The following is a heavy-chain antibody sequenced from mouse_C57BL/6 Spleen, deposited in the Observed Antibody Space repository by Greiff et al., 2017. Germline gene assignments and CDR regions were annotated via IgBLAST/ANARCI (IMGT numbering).Heavy chain of an antibody. CDR3: ARTTMINYAMDY. J-gene: IGHJ4*01. D-gene: IGHD2-4*01. V-gene: IGHV1-61*01. Sequence: QVQLKQPGAELVRPGSSVKLSCKASGYTFTSYWMDWVKQRPGKGLEWIGNIYPSDSETNYNQKFKDKATLTVDKSSSTAYMQLSSLTSEDSAVYYCARTTMINYAMDYWGQGTSVTVSS. CDR2: IYPSDSET. CDR1: GYTFTSYW.